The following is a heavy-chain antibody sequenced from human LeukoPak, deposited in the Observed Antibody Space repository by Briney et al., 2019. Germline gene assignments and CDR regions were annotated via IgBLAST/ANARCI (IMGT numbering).Heavy chain of an antibody. J-gene: IGHJ5*02. D-gene: IGHD6-19*01. CDR3: ASLVAVAGHNWFDP. Sequence: PSQTLSLTCTVSGGSISSYYWSWIRQPAGKGLEWIGRIYTSGSTNYNPSLKSRVTMSVDTSKNQFSLKLSSLTASDTAMYYCASLVAVAGHNWFDPWGQGTLVTVSS. CDR2: IYTSGST. V-gene: IGHV4-4*07. CDR1: GGSISSYY.